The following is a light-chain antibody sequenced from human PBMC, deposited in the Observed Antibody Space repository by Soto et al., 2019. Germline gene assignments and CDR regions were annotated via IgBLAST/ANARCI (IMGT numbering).Light chain of an antibody. CDR2: DVS. CDR3: SSYTSSSTYV. J-gene: IGLJ1*01. CDR1: SSDVGGSNG. Sequence: QSALTQPPSVSWSPGQSVAISCTGTSSDVGGSNGVSWYQQPPGTAPKLIIYDVSNRPSGVPDRFSGSKSGNTASLIISGLQAEDEGDYYCSSYTSSSTYVFGTGTKVTVL. V-gene: IGLV2-18*02.